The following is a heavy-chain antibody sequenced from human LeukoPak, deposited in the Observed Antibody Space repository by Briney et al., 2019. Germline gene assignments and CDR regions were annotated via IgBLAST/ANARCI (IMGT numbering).Heavy chain of an antibody. CDR3: AREGPRGNSQFDY. CDR2: ITSSSNYI. J-gene: IGHJ4*02. Sequence: GGSLRLSCVVSGFTFSSYSMNWVRQAPGKGLEWVSSITSSSNYIYYADSVKGRFIISRDNAKDSLFLQMNSLRAEDTAVYYCAREGPRGNSQFDYWGQGTLVTVSS. D-gene: IGHD2/OR15-2a*01. V-gene: IGHV3-21*01. CDR1: GFTFSSYS.